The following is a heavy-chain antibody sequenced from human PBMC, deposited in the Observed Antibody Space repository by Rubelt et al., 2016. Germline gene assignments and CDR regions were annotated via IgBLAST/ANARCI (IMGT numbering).Heavy chain of an antibody. V-gene: IGHV4-31*03. D-gene: IGHD1-26*01. CDR1: GGSISSGGYY. CDR2: IYYSGST. J-gene: IGHJ4*02. Sequence: QVQLQESGPGLVKPSQTLSLTCTVSGGSISSGGYYWSWIRQHPGKGLEWIGYIYYSGSTYYNPPLKSRVTISVDTSKNQFSLKLGSVTAADTAVYYCARGQNSGSYYGLYYFDYWGQGTLVTVSS. CDR3: ARGQNSGSYYGLYYFDY.